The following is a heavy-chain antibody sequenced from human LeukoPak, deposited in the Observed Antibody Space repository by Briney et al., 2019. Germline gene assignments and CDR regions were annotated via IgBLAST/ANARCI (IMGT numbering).Heavy chain of an antibody. J-gene: IGHJ4*02. D-gene: IGHD3-10*01. CDR2: ISSTSSYI. Sequence: GGSLRLSCAASGFTFSSYSINWVRQAPGKGLEWVSSISSTSSYIYYADSVKGRFTISRDNAKNTVYLQMKSLRAEDTAVYCCARDWAGSSFDYWGQGALVTVSS. CDR3: ARDWAGSSFDY. CDR1: GFTFSSYS. V-gene: IGHV3-21*01.